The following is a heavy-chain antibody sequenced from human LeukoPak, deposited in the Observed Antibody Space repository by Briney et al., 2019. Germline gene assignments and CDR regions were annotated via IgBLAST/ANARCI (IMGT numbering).Heavy chain of an antibody. D-gene: IGHD6-6*01. J-gene: IGHJ3*02. V-gene: IGHV5-51*01. CDR3: ARHLASSTWSAFDI. CDR1: GYSFTSYW. CDR2: IYPGNSDT. Sequence: GESLKISCEGSGYSFTSYWIGWVRQMPGKGLEWMGIIYPGNSDTKYSPSFQGQVTISVDKSINTAYLQWSSLKGSDTAIYYCARHLASSTWSAFDIWGQGTMVTVSS.